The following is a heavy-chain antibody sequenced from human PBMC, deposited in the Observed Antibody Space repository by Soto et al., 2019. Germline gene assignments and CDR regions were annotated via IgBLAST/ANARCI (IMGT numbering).Heavy chain of an antibody. CDR3: ARGYHWFDP. V-gene: IGHV4-59*01. J-gene: IGHJ5*02. CDR2: IYYSGST. D-gene: IGHD1-1*01. Sequence: SETLSLTCTVSGGSISSYYWSWIRQPPGKGLEWIGYIYYSGSTNYNPSLKSRVTISVDTSKNQFSLKLSSVTAADTAVYYCARGYHWFDPWGQGTLVTV. CDR1: GGSISSYY.